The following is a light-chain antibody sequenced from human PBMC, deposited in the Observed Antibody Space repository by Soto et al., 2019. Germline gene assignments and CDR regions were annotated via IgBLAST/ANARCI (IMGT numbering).Light chain of an antibody. CDR1: SSDVGGYNY. CDR3: SSYTSSSVV. V-gene: IGLV2-14*01. Sequence: QSALTQPASVSGSPGQSITISCTGTSSDVGGYNYVSWYQQHPGKAPKLMIYDVSNRPSGVSNRFSGSKSGNTASLTISGLQAEDYADYYCSSYTSSSVVFGGGTKLTVL. J-gene: IGLJ2*01. CDR2: DVS.